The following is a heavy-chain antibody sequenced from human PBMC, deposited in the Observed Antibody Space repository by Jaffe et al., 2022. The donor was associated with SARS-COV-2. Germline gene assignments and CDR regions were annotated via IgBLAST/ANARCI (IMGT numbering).Heavy chain of an antibody. V-gene: IGHV3-23*01. J-gene: IGHJ4*02. Sequence: EVQLLESGGGLVQPGGSLRLSCAASGFTFSSYAMSWVRQAPGKGLEWVSAISGSGGSTYYADSVKGRFTISRDNSKNTLYLQMNSLRAEDTAVYYCAKDGLAGPTTPITTVDYWGQGTLVTVSS. D-gene: IGHD3-22*01. CDR2: ISGSGGST. CDR1: GFTFSSYA. CDR3: AKDGLAGPTTPITTVDY.